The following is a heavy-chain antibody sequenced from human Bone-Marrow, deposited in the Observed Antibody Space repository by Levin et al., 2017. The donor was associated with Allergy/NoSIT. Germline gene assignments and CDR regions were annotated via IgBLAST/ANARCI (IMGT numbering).Heavy chain of an antibody. CDR3: VRDRYGGNSGDFDY. Sequence: NPGGSLRLSCAASGFTFSLNSMNWVRQAPGSGLEWVSSISFGAAGDIQYADSVKGRFTISRDNAKNSLYLEMNNLRAEDTALYYCVRDRYGGNSGDFDYWGQGTLVAVSS. D-gene: IGHD4-23*01. CDR1: GFTFSLNS. V-gene: IGHV3-21*01. CDR2: ISFGAAGDI. J-gene: IGHJ4*02.